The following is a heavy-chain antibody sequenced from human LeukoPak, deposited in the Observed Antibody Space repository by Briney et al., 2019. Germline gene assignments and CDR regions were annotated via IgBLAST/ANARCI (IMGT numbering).Heavy chain of an antibody. J-gene: IGHJ4*02. D-gene: IGHD3-9*01. CDR2: IYYSGST. CDR3: ARDYILTGYYYFDY. Sequence: PSETLSLTCTVSGGSISSSSYYWGWIRQPPGKGLEWIGSIYYSGSTYYNPSLKSRVTISVDTSKNQFSLKLSSVTAADTAVYYCARDYILTGYYYFDYWGQGTLVTVSS. CDR1: GGSISSSSYY. V-gene: IGHV4-39*07.